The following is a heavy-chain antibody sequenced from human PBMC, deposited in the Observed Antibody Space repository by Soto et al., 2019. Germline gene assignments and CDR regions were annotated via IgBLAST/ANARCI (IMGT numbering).Heavy chain of an antibody. CDR3: ARDDLSCGGDCYTFDY. CDR1: GFTFSSYS. CDR2: ISSSSSYI. Sequence: EVQLVESGGGLVKPGGSLRLSCAASGFTFSSYSMNWVRQAPGKGLEWVSSISSSSSYIYYADSVKGRFTISRDNAKNSLYLQMNSLRAEDTAVYYCARDDLSCGGDCYTFDYWGQGTLVTVSS. J-gene: IGHJ4*02. V-gene: IGHV3-21*01. D-gene: IGHD2-21*02.